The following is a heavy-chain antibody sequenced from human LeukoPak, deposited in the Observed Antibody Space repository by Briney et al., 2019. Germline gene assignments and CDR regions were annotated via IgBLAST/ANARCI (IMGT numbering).Heavy chain of an antibody. CDR3: ARDYGDL. V-gene: IGHV3-53*03. CDR2: IYTDGST. Sequence: GGSLRLSCAASGFTVSRKYMSWVRQAPGKGLEWVAVIYTDGSTYYAESVKGRFTISRYNSKKTLYLQMNGLRAEDMAVYYCARDYGDLWGQGTPVTVSS. D-gene: IGHD3-10*01. CDR1: GFTVSRKY. J-gene: IGHJ5*02.